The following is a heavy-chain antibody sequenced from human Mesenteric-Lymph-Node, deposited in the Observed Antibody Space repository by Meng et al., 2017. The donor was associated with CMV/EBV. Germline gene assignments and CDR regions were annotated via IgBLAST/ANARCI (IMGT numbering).Heavy chain of an antibody. CDR1: GFTFSSYG. J-gene: IGHJ3*02. CDR2: INNDGSGT. D-gene: IGHD5-12*01. CDR3: AASGYDSVHAFDI. V-gene: IGHV3-74*01. Sequence: GESLKISCAASGFTFSSYGMHWIRQAPGKGLVWVARINNDGSGTVYANSVKGRFTISRDNAKKTFYLQMNSLRAEDTAVYYCAASGYDSVHAFDIWGQETVVTVSS.